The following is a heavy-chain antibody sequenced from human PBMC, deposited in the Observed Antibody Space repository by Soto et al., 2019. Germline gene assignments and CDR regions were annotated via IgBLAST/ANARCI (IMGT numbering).Heavy chain of an antibody. V-gene: IGHV3-20*04. CDR3: ARGYCSGGSCVLYYFDY. D-gene: IGHD2-15*01. Sequence: GGSLRLSCAASGFTFDDYGMSWVRQAPGKGLEWVSGINWNGGSTGYADSVKGRFTISRDNAKNSLYLQMNSLRAEDTALYYCARGYCSGGSCVLYYFDYWGQGTLVTVSS. CDR2: INWNGGST. J-gene: IGHJ4*02. CDR1: GFTFDDYG.